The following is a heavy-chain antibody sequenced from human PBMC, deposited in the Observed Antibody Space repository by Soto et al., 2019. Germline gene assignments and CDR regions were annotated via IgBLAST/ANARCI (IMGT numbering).Heavy chain of an antibody. CDR2: IYYSGRT. J-gene: IGHJ4*02. D-gene: IGHD3-3*01. CDR3: GRVKNYYFSIDY. V-gene: IGHV4-31*03. Sequence: PSETLSLTCSVSGGSIAIGGYYWSWIRRHQGKDLEWIGYIYYSGRTYYNPSLKSRLTISVDTSKNQFSLRLSSVTAADTAVYYWGRVKNYYFSIDYGGREPLATVSS. CDR1: GGSIAIGGYY.